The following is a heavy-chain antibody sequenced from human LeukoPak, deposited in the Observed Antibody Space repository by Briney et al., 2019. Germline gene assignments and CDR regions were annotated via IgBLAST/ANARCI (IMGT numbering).Heavy chain of an antibody. Sequence: GGSLRLSCAASGFTFSSYWMSWIRQAPGKGLEWVANIKQDGSEKYYVDSVKGRFTISRDNAKNSLYLQMNSLRAEDTAVYYCARDLGAGYFDYWGQGTLVTVSS. CDR3: ARDLGAGYFDY. CDR1: GFTFSSYW. D-gene: IGHD6-19*01. CDR2: IKQDGSEK. V-gene: IGHV3-7*01. J-gene: IGHJ4*02.